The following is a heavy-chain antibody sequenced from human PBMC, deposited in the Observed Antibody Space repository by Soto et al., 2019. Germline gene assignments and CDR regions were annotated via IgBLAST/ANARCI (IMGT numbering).Heavy chain of an antibody. CDR2: ISSTSSII. J-gene: IGHJ4*02. D-gene: IGHD3-10*01. CDR1: GFTFSSYT. Sequence: GGSLRLSCAASGFTFSSYTMNWVRQAPRKGLECVSSISSTSSIIYYADSVKGRFTISRDNAKNSLYLQMNSLRDEDTAVYYCARSRGSDYWGQGTQVTVSS. CDR3: ARSRGSDY. V-gene: IGHV3-48*02.